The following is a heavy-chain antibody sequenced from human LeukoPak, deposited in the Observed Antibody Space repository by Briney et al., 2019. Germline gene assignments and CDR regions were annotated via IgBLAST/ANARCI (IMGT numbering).Heavy chain of an antibody. Sequence: SETLSLTCTVSGGSISSYYWNWIRQPPGKGLEWIGYIYYSGSTNYNPSLKSRVTISVGTSKNQFSLKLSSVTAADTAVYYCARDRGPYYGGNSDDAFDIWGQGTMITVSS. J-gene: IGHJ3*02. CDR2: IYYSGST. CDR1: GGSISSYY. V-gene: IGHV4-59*01. D-gene: IGHD4-23*01. CDR3: ARDRGPYYGGNSDDAFDI.